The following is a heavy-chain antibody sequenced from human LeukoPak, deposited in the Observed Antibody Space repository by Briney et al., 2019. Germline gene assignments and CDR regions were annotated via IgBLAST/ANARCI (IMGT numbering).Heavy chain of an antibody. CDR1: GGTFSSYA. V-gene: IGHV1-69*13. CDR3: ARVGSIAAAGPDSDY. D-gene: IGHD6-13*01. Sequence: ASVKVSCKASGGTFSSYAISWVRQAPGQGLEWMGGIIPIFGTANYAQKFQGRVTITADESTSTAYMELSSLRSEDTAVYYCARVGSIAAAGPDSDYWGQGTLVTVSS. J-gene: IGHJ4*02. CDR2: IIPIFGTA.